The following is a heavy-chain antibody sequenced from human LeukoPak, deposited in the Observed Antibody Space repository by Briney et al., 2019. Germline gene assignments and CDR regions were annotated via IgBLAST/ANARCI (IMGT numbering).Heavy chain of an antibody. V-gene: IGHV1-46*01. J-gene: IGHJ6*03. CDR2: INPSGGST. CDR3: ARESYYYYYYMDV. Sequence: ASVKVSCMASGYTFTSYYMHSVRQAPGQGLEWMGLINPSGGSTSYAQKFQGRVTMTRDTSTSTVYMELSSLRSEDMAVYYCARESYYYYYYMDVWGKGTTVTVSS. CDR1: GYTFTSYY.